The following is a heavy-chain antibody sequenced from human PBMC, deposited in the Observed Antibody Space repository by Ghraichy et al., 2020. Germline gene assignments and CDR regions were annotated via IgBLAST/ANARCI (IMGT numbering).Heavy chain of an antibody. D-gene: IGHD2-15*01. CDR1: GFTFSSYA. CDR2: ISGSGGST. Sequence: SCAASGFTFSSYAMSWVRQAPGKGLEWVSAISGSGGSTYYADSVKGRFTISRDNSKNTLYLQMNSLRAEDTAVYYCAKEGYCSGGSCYSGWFDPWGQGTLVTVSS. J-gene: IGHJ5*02. V-gene: IGHV3-23*01. CDR3: AKEGYCSGGSCYSGWFDP.